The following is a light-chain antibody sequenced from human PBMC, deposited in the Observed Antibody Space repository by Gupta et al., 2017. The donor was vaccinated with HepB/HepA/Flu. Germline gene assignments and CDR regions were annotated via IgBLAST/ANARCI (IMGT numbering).Light chain of an antibody. CDR1: PAIDVD. J-gene: IGKJ4*01. Sequence: DIHMTQSPSFLSASVGDRVTITCRASPAIDVDLNWYHQEPGKAPKLVIFTASRLQAGVPSRFSGSGSGTDFTLIISSLQPEDFGTYYCQQADLLPLTFRSWTKVKIK. CDR2: TAS. V-gene: IGKV1-39*01. CDR3: QQADLLPLT.